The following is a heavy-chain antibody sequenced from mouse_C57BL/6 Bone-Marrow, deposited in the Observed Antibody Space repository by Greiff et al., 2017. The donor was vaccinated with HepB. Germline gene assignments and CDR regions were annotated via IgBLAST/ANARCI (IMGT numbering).Heavy chain of an antibody. D-gene: IGHD2-3*01. J-gene: IGHJ3*01. CDR1: GYSFTSYY. CDR3: ARYGGYYVGFAY. CDR2: IYPGSGNT. Sequence: QVQLQQSGPELVKPGASVKISCKASGYSFTSYYIHWVKQRPGQGLEWIGWIYPGSGNTKYNEKFKGKATLTAETSSSTAYMQLSSLTSEDSAVYYCARYGGYYVGFAYWGQGTLVTVSA. V-gene: IGHV1-66*01.